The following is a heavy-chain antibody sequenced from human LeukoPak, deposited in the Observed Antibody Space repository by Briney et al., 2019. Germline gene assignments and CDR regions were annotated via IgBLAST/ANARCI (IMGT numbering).Heavy chain of an antibody. D-gene: IGHD2-21*02. CDR3: ARDGDCGGDCYSN. Sequence: SVKVSCKASGGTFSSYAISWVRQAPGQGLERMGRIIPIFGAANYAQKFQGRVTITTDESTSTAYMELSSLRSEDTAVYYCARDGDCGGDCYSNWGQGTLVTVSS. CDR2: IIPIFGAA. J-gene: IGHJ4*02. V-gene: IGHV1-69*05. CDR1: GGTFSSYA.